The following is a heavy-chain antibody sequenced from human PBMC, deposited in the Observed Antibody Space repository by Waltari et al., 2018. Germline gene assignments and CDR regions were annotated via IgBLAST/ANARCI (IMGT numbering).Heavy chain of an antibody. CDR3: ARDPGLLISGVDY. CDR1: GFIFSDAL. Sequence: QVQLVESGGGLVQPGGSLRLSCAASGFIFSDALLIRIRQAPGNGLAWVAYLSSSGRPIYYADSVKARFPISRDTAKNSLYLQMNSMRVEDTAVYYCARDPGLLISGVDYWGQGTLVTVSS. V-gene: IGHV3-11*01. CDR2: LSSSGRPI. J-gene: IGHJ4*02. D-gene: IGHD3-10*01.